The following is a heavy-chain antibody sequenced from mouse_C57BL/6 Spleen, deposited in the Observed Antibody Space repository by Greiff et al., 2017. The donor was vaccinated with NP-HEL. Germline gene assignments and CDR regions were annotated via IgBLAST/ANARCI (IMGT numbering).Heavy chain of an antibody. Sequence: VQLQQSGPGLVAPSQSLSITCTVSGFSLTSYGVSWVRQPPGKGLEWLGVIWGDGSTNYHSALISRLSISKDNSKSQVFLKLNILQTDDTATYYCAKEGDYYGSRNYAMDYWGQGTSVTVSS. CDR2: IWGDGST. V-gene: IGHV2-3*01. CDR3: AKEGDYYGSRNYAMDY. J-gene: IGHJ4*01. D-gene: IGHD1-1*01. CDR1: GFSLTSYG.